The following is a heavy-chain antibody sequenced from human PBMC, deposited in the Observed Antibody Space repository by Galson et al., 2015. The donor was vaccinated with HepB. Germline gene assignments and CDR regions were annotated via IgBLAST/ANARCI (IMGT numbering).Heavy chain of an antibody. V-gene: IGHV3-23*01. Sequence: SLRLSCAASGFTFSSYAMSWVRQAPGKGLEWVSAISGSGGSTYYADSVKGRFTISRDNSKNTLYLQMNSLRAEDTAVYYCAKDLWVRDNRREAIGKFDYWGQGTLVTVSS. CDR3: AKDLWVRDNRREAIGKFDY. CDR1: GFTFSSYA. D-gene: IGHD1-26*01. CDR2: ISGSGGST. J-gene: IGHJ4*02.